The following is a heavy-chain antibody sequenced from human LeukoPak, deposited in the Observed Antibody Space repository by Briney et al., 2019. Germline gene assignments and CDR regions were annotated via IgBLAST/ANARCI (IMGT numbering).Heavy chain of an antibody. CDR2: IRQDGSEK. CDR1: GFTFSSYW. V-gene: IGHV3-7*01. CDR3: ARDRSIAVAEGY. Sequence: GGSPRLSCAASGFTFSSYWMSWVRQAPGKGLEWVANIRQDGSEKYYVDSLKGRFTISRDNAKNSLYLQMNSLRAEDTAVYYCARDRSIAVAEGYWGQGTLVTVSS. J-gene: IGHJ4*02. D-gene: IGHD6-19*01.